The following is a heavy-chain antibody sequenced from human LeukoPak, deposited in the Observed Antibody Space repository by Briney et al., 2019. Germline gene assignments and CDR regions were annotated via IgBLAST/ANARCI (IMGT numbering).Heavy chain of an antibody. V-gene: IGHV4-59*12. CDR2: IYYSGST. CDR1: GGSISSYY. D-gene: IGHD6-25*01. Sequence: SETLSLTCTVSGGSISSYYWSWIRQPPGKGLEWIGYIYYSGSTNYNPSLKSRVTISVDTSKNQFSLKLSSVTAADTAVYYCAKDESPRIAADNYWGQGTLVTVSS. CDR3: AKDESPRIAADNY. J-gene: IGHJ4*02.